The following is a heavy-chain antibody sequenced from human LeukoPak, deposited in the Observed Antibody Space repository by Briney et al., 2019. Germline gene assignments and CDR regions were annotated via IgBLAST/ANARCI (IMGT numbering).Heavy chain of an antibody. Sequence: SETLSLTCTVSGGSISSSSYYWGWIRQPPGKGLERIGSIYYSGSTYYNPSLKSRVTISVDTSKNQFSLKLSSVTAADTAVYYCAREAVGYYGSGIHYFDYWGQGTLVTVSS. J-gene: IGHJ4*02. CDR1: GGSISSSSYY. V-gene: IGHV4-39*07. D-gene: IGHD3-10*01. CDR2: IYYSGST. CDR3: AREAVGYYGSGIHYFDY.